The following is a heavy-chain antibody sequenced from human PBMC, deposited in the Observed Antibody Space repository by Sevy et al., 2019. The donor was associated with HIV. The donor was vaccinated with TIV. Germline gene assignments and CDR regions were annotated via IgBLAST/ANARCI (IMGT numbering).Heavy chain of an antibody. CDR3: AKDISGLSY. V-gene: IGHV3-9*01. Sequence: GGSLRLSCAASGFTFDDYAMHWVRQAPGKGLEWVSGISWNSGSIGYADSVKGRFTISRDNAKNSLYLQMNSLRAEDTALYYCAKDISGLSYWGQGTLVTVSS. D-gene: IGHD2-15*01. CDR1: GFTFDDYA. CDR2: ISWNSGSI. J-gene: IGHJ4*02.